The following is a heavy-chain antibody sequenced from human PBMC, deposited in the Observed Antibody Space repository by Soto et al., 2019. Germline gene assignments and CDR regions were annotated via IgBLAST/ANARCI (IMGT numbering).Heavy chain of an antibody. D-gene: IGHD7-27*01. Sequence: QVQLVQSGAEVKKPGASVKVSCKASGYTFTSYDINWVRQATGQGLEWMGWMNPNSGNTGYAQKFQGRVTMTRNTSLSTAYRELSSLRSEDTAVYYCASLPWANYYYYGMDVWGQGTTVTVSS. V-gene: IGHV1-8*01. CDR1: GYTFTSYD. CDR3: ASLPWANYYYYGMDV. CDR2: MNPNSGNT. J-gene: IGHJ6*02.